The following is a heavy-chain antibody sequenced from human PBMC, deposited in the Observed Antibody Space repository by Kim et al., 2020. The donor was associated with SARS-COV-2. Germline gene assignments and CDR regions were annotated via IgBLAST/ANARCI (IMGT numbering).Heavy chain of an antibody. V-gene: IGHV4-4*07. CDR1: GGSINNYY. J-gene: IGHJ4*02. D-gene: IGHD6-19*01. Sequence: SETLSLTCTVSGGSINNYYWSWIRQPAGKGLEWIGRIYASGTTNYNPSLKSRVTMSVDTSKNQFSLNLSSGTAADTAVYYCSRGGGYSSGKAKFDYWGQGTLVTASS. CDR3: SRGGGYSSGKAKFDY. CDR2: IYASGTT.